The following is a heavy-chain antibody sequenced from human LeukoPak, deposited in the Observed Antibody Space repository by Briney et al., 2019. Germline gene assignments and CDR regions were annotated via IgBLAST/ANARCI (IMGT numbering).Heavy chain of an antibody. Sequence: SETLSLTCTVSGGSISSYYWSWIRQPPGKGLEWIGSIYYSGSTYYNPSLKSRVTISVDTSKNQFSLKLSSVTAADTAVYYCTKGRGIWGQGTLVTVSS. CDR1: GGSISSYY. V-gene: IGHV4-59*05. CDR3: TKGRGI. J-gene: IGHJ4*02. CDR2: IYYSGST. D-gene: IGHD3-10*01.